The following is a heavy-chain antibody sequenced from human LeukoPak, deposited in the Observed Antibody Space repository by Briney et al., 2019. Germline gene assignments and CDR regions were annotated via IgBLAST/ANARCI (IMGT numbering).Heavy chain of an antibody. D-gene: IGHD2-15*01. V-gene: IGHV1-24*01. CDR2: FDPEDGET. Sequence: ASVTVSCKVSGYTLTELSMHWVRQAPGKGLEWMGGFDPEDGETIYAQKFQGRVTMTEDTSTDTAYMELTSLRSEDTAVYYCATAIVVVVASTAAFDIRGQGTMVTVSS. CDR3: ATAIVVVVASTAAFDI. J-gene: IGHJ3*02. CDR1: GYTLTELS.